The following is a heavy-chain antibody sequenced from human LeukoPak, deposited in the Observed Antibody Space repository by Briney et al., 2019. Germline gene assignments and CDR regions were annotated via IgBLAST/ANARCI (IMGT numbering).Heavy chain of an antibody. D-gene: IGHD3-16*01. CDR2: ISSYNGNT. J-gene: IGHJ4*02. V-gene: IGHV1-18*01. Sequence: VASVKVSCKASGYIFTTYDITWVRQAPGQGLEWMGWISSYNGNTNYAQNLQDRVTMTTDTSTSTAYLELRSLTSDDTAVYYCARASSVLLIDYWGKGTLSPPPQ. CDR1: GYIFTTYD. CDR3: ARASSVLLIDY.